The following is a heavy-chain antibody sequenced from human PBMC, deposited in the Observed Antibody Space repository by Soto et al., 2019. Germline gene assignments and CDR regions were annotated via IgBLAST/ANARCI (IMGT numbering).Heavy chain of an antibody. CDR3: ARVIGYYYHMDV. CDR2: ISAYNGNT. V-gene: IGHV1-18*01. D-gene: IGHD3-22*01. Sequence: QVPLVQSGGEVKKPGASVKVSCKASGYTFTIYDLSWVRQAPGQGLEWMGWISAYNGNTNYAQNLQGRVTMTTDTSTSTAYMELRSLRSDDTAVYYCARVIGYYYHMDVWGQGTTVTVSS. CDR1: GYTFTIYD. J-gene: IGHJ6*02.